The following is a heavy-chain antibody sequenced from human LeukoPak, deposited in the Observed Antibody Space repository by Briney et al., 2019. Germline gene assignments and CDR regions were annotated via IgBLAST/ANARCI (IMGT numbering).Heavy chain of an antibody. J-gene: IGHJ2*01. CDR2: IYHSGST. CDR3: ARVDRDYYDSSGLSGWYFDL. Sequence: SETLSLTCTVSGYSISSGYYWGWIRQPPGKGLEWIGSIYHSGSTYYNPSLKSRVTISVDTSKNQFSLKLSSVTAADTAVYYCARVDRDYYDSSGLSGWYFDLWGRGTLVTVSS. D-gene: IGHD3-22*01. CDR1: GYSISSGYY. V-gene: IGHV4-38-2*02.